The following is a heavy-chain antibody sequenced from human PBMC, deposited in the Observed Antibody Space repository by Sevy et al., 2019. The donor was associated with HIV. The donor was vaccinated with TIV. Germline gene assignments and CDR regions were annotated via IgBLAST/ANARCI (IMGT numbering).Heavy chain of an antibody. CDR3: ARLPYCSSTSCSKSYYYYYGMDV. V-gene: IGHV4-4*07. CDR2: IYTSGST. D-gene: IGHD2-2*01. CDR1: GGSISSYY. Sequence: SETLSLTCTVSGGSISSYYWSWIRQPAGKGLEWIGRIYTSGSTNYNPSLKSRVTMSVDTSKNQFSLKLSSVTAPDTAVYYCARLPYCSSTSCSKSYYYYYGMDVWGQGTTVTVSS. J-gene: IGHJ6*02.